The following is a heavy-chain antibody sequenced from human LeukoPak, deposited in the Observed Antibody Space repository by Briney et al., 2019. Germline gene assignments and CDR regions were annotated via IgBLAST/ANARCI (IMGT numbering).Heavy chain of an antibody. J-gene: IGHJ5*02. CDR2: INWNGGST. CDR3: ARGLRDSSGYWFDP. D-gene: IGHD3-22*01. Sequence: GGSLRLSCAASGFTFYDYGMSWVRHAPGKGLEWVSGINWNGGSTVYADSVKGGFTISRENAKNSLYLQMNSLRAEDTALYHCARGLRDSSGYWFDPWGQGTLVTVSS. V-gene: IGHV3-20*01. CDR1: GFTFYDYG.